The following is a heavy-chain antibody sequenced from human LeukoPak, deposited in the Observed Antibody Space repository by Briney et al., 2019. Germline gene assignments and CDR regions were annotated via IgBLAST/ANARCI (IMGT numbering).Heavy chain of an antibody. CDR2: INHSGST. J-gene: IGHJ3*02. CDR1: GGSISSSSYY. CDR3: ARARAI. V-gene: IGHV4-39*07. Sequence: SETLSLTCTVSGGSISSSSYYWSWIRQPPGKGLEWIGEINHSGSTNYNPSLKSRVTISVDTSKNQFSLKLSSVTAADTAVYYCARARAIWGQGTMVTVSS.